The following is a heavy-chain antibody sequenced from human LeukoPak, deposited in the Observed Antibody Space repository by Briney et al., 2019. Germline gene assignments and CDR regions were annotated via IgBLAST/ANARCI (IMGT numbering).Heavy chain of an antibody. D-gene: IGHD1-20*01. CDR2: ISSSSSYI. CDR1: GFTFSSYA. J-gene: IGHJ4*02. Sequence: GGSLRLSCAASGFTFSSYAMSWVRQAPGKGLEWVSSISSSSSYIYYADSVKGRFTISRDNAKNSLYLQMNSLRAEDTAVYYCARGDITGRPGAYFDYWGQGTLVTVSS. V-gene: IGHV3-21*01. CDR3: ARGDITGRPGAYFDY.